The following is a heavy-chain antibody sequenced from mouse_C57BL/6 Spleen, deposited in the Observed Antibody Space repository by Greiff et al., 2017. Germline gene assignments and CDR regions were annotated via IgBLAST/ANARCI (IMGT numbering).Heavy chain of an antibody. Sequence: VQLQESDAELVKPGASVKISCKVSGYTFTDHTIHWMKQRPEQGLEWIGYIYPRDGSTKYNEKFKGKATLTADKSSSTAYMQLNSLTSEDSAVYFCANDGYYDWYFDVWGTGTTVTVSS. J-gene: IGHJ1*03. CDR3: ANDGYYDWYFDV. D-gene: IGHD2-3*01. CDR1: GYTFTDHT. V-gene: IGHV1-78*01. CDR2: IYPRDGST.